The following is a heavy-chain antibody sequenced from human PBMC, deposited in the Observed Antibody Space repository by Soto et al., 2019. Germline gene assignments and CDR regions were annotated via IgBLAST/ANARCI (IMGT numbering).Heavy chain of an antibody. D-gene: IGHD6-19*01. V-gene: IGHV4-4*02. J-gene: IGHJ4*02. CDR1: GGSISSSNW. CDR2: VYHGGST. Sequence: QVQLQESGPGLVKPSGTLSLTCAVSGGSISSSNWWSWVRQPPGKGLEWIGEVYHGGSTNYNPSLKSLVPIRVDQSKNQFSLNLSSVTAADTAVYYWARGAGTGFDYWGQGTLVTVSS. CDR3: ARGAGTGFDY.